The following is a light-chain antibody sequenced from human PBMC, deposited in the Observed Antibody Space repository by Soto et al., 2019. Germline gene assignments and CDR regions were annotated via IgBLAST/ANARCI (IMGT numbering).Light chain of an antibody. Sequence: DIQMTQSPSTLAASILDIFTITCRASEIISGWLAWYQQKPGKAPKLLIYKVSSLERGLHSSFSGTGSETEFTLTIGSLQPDDFATYYCQQHHSLWTFGQGTKVDI. CDR1: EIISGW. V-gene: IGKV1-5*03. CDR2: KVS. CDR3: QQHHSLWT. J-gene: IGKJ1*01.